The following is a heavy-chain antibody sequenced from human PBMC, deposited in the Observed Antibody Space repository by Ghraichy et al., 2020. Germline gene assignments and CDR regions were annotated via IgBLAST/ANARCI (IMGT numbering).Heavy chain of an antibody. CDR2: IDSSGSYK. Sequence: GGSLRLSCAASGFTFSTYSMSWVRQAPGKGLEWVSSIDSSGSYKYFADSVKGRFTISRDNAKNLLYLQMNSLRVEDTAVYYCGGAVPGRYFDYRGQGTLVTVSS. J-gene: IGHJ4*02. CDR1: GFTFSTYS. V-gene: IGHV3-21*06. D-gene: IGHD2-8*02. CDR3: GGAVPGRYFDY.